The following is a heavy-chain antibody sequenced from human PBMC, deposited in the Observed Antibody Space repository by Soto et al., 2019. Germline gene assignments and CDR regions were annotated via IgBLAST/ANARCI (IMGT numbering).Heavy chain of an antibody. CDR3: AREDGRGGASYKYMDV. V-gene: IGHV1-18*01. Sequence: EASVKVSCKASGYTFTSYGISWVRQAPGQGLEWMGWISAYNGNTNYAQKLQGRVTMTTDTSTSTAYMELRSLRSDDTAVYYCAREDGRGGASYKYMDVWGKGTTVTGSS. D-gene: IGHD1-26*01. J-gene: IGHJ6*03. CDR1: GYTFTSYG. CDR2: ISAYNGNT.